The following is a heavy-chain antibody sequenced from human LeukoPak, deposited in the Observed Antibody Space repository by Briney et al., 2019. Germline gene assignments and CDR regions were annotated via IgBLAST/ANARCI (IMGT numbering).Heavy chain of an antibody. V-gene: IGHV3-21*01. CDR1: GFTFSSYS. J-gene: IGHJ4*02. D-gene: IGHD6-6*01. CDR3: ARWGYSSSPNFDY. Sequence: GGSLRLSCAASGFTFSSYSMNWVRQAPGKGLEWVSSISSSSSYIYYADSVKGRFTISRDNAKNSLYLQMNSLGAEDTAVYYCARWGYSSSPNFDYWGQGTLVTVSS. CDR2: ISSSSSYI.